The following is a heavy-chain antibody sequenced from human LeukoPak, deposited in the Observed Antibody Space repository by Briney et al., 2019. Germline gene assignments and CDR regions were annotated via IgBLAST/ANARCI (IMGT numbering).Heavy chain of an antibody. D-gene: IGHD6-13*01. CDR3: ARDLGAAGTSQTPYSSIAY. CDR2: IIPIFGTA. CDR1: GGTFSSYA. J-gene: IGHJ4*02. V-gene: IGHV1-69*13. Sequence: SVNVSCKASGGTFSSYAISWVRQAPGQGLEWMGGIIPIFGTANYAQKFQGRVTITADESTSTAYMELSSLRSEDTAVYYCARDLGAAGTSQTPYSSIAYWGQGTLVTVSS.